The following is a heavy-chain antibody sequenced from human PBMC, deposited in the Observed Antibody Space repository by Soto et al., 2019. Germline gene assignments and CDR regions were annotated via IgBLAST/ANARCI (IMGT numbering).Heavy chain of an antibody. Sequence: GASVKVSCTASGDTFTNYYMHWVRHAPGQGLEWMGGIIPICGTAKYAQKFQGRVTITADKSTSTAYMELSSLRSQDTAVYYWATSRDGYNWNYDYWRQGTVVTVSS. CDR2: IIPICGTA. D-gene: IGHD5-12*01. V-gene: IGHV1-69*06. CDR3: ATSRDGYNWNYDY. J-gene: IGHJ4*02. CDR1: GDTFTNYY.